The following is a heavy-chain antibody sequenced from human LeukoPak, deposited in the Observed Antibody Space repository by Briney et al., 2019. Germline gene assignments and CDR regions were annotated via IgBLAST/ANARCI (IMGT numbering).Heavy chain of an antibody. CDR1: GGSISNYY. V-gene: IGHV4-59*01. D-gene: IGHD6-13*01. J-gene: IGHJ4*02. Sequence: SETLSLTCTVSGGSISNYYWSWIRQPPGKGLEWIGYIYYSGSTNYNPSLKSRVTISVDTSKNQFSLKLSSVTAADTAFYYCARADSSSLPFDYWGQGTLVTVSS. CDR2: IYYSGST. CDR3: ARADSSSLPFDY.